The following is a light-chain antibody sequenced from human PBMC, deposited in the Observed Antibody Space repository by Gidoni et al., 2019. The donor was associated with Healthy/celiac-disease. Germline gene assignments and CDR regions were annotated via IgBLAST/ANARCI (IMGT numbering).Light chain of an antibody. V-gene: IGLV1-44*01. Sequence: QSVLTQPPSASGTPGQRFTISFSGSISNIGSNTVNGYQQLPGTAPKLLIYSNNQRPSGVPDRFSGSKSGTSDSRAISGLQSEDEADYYCAAWDDSLNGPLVFGGGTKLTVL. J-gene: IGLJ3*02. CDR1: ISNIGSNT. CDR3: AAWDDSLNGPLV. CDR2: SNN.